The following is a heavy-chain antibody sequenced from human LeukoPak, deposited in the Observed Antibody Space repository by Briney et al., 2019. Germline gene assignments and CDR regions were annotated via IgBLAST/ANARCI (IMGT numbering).Heavy chain of an antibody. D-gene: IGHD1-26*01. CDR2: MNPNSGNT. CDR3: ARGPSGSYYGYYYYMDV. V-gene: IGHV1-8*01. CDR1: GYTFTSYD. J-gene: IGHJ6*03. Sequence: ASVKVSCKASGYTFTSYDINWVRQATGQGLEWMGWMNPNSGNTGYAQKFQGRVTMTRNTSISTAYMELSSPRSEDTAVYYCARGPSGSYYGYYYYMDVWGKGTTVTVSS.